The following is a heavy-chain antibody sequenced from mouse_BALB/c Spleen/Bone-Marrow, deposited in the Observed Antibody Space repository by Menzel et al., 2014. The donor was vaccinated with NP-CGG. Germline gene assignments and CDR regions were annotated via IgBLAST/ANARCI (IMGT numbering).Heavy chain of an antibody. J-gene: IGHJ4*01. CDR1: GFTFTDYF. Sequence: EVQGVESGGGLVQPGGSLRLSCATSGFTFTDYFMTWVRQPPGKALEWLGFIRNKANGYTTDYSASVKGRFTISRDNSQSILYLQMNTLRAEDSATYYCASLLTFYAMHYWGQGTSVPVSS. V-gene: IGHV7-3*02. D-gene: IGHD4-1*01. CDR3: ASLLTFYAMHY. CDR2: IRNKANGYTT.